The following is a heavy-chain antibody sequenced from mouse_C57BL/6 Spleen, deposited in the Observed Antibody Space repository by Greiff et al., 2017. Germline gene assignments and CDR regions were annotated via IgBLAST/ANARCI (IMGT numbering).Heavy chain of an antibody. V-gene: IGHV1-26*01. CDR1: GYTFTDYY. Sequence: VQLQQSGPELVKPGASVKISCKASGYTFTDYYMNWVKQSHGKSLEWIGDINPNNGGTSYNQKFKGKATLTVDKSSSTAYMELRSLTSEDSAVYYCARDGGTGFAYWGQGTLVTVSA. J-gene: IGHJ3*01. CDR3: ARDGGTGFAY. CDR2: INPNNGGT. D-gene: IGHD4-1*01.